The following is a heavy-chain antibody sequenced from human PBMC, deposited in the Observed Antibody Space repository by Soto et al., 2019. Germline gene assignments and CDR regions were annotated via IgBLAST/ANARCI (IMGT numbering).Heavy chain of an antibody. V-gene: IGHV1-18*04. D-gene: IGHD6-13*01. CDR3: ARMGQQLARYWFDP. CDR2: ISPYNGNT. CDR1: GYTFTSYG. Sequence: ASVKVSCKASGYTFTSYGISWVRQAPGQGLEWMGWISPYNGNTNYAQKLQGRVTMTTDTSTSTAYMELRSLRSDDTAVYYCARMGQQLARYWFDPWGQGTLVTVSS. J-gene: IGHJ5*02.